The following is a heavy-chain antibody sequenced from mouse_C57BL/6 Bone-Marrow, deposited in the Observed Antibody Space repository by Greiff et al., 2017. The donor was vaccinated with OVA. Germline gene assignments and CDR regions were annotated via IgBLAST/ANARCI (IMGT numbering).Heavy chain of an antibody. CDR1: GFTFSSYA. J-gene: IGHJ2*01. D-gene: IGHD2-2*01. CDR2: ISDGGSYT. V-gene: IGHV5-4*03. Sequence: EVMLVESGGGLVKPGGSLKLSCAASGFTFSSYAMSWVRQTPEKRLEWVATISDGGSYTYYPDNVKGRFTISRDNAKNNLYLQMSHLKAEDTAMYDCARPLYYGYDGVDYWGQGTTLTVSS. CDR3: ARPLYYGYDGVDY.